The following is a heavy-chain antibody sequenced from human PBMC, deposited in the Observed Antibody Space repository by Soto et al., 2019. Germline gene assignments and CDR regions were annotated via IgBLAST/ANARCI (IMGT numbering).Heavy chain of an antibody. D-gene: IGHD3-22*01. CDR3: AKAASPYFDSSGYYGS. V-gene: IGHV3-23*01. Sequence: LRLSCAASGLTFSNYAMSWVRQAPGKGLEWVSAISGNGGNTYYADSVKGRFTISRDNSKNTLYLQMNSLRAEDTAVYYCAKAASPYFDSSGYYGSWGQGALVTVSS. CDR2: ISGNGGNT. CDR1: GLTFSNYA. J-gene: IGHJ5*02.